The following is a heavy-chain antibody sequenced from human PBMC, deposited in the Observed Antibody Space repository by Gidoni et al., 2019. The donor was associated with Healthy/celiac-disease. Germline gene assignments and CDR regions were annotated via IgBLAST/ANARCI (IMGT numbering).Heavy chain of an antibody. CDR1: GFTFSSYA. CDR2: ISGSGGST. V-gene: IGHV3-23*01. Sequence: EVQLLESGGGLVQPVGSLRLSCAASGFTFSSYAMSWFRQAPGKGLGWVSAISGSGGSTYYADSVKGRFTISRDKSKNTLYLQMNSLRAEDTAVYYCAKGGLVSDMDTAMVTDYWGQGTLVTVSS. D-gene: IGHD5-18*01. J-gene: IGHJ4*02. CDR3: AKGGLVSDMDTAMVTDY.